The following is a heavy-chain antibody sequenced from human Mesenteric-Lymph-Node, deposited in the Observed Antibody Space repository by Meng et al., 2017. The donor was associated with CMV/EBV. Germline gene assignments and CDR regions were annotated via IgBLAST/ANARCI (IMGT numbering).Heavy chain of an antibody. Sequence: LSLTCGASGFLFSSFTMHWVRQAPGKGLEWVSSISSGSDYIYYAASVRGRFTISRDNAQNSVFLQMNSLRADDTAAYYCARDDFGSGNFDVWGQGTTVTVSS. J-gene: IGHJ3*01. CDR3: ARDDFGSGNFDV. D-gene: IGHD3-10*01. CDR1: GFLFSSFT. V-gene: IGHV3-21*06. CDR2: ISSGSDYI.